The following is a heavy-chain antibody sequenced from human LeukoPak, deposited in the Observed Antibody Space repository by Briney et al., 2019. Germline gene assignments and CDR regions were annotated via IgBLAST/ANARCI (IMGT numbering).Heavy chain of an antibody. J-gene: IGHJ5*02. V-gene: IGHV4-34*01. CDR2: INHSGST. Sequence: SETLSLTCAVYGGSLSGYYWSWIRQPPGKGLEWIGEINHSGSTNYNPSLKSRVTISVDTSKNQFSLKLSSVTAADTAVYYCATSVTNCSGGSCHNWFDPWGQGTLVTVSS. CDR1: GGSLSGYY. D-gene: IGHD2-15*01. CDR3: ATSVTNCSGGSCHNWFDP.